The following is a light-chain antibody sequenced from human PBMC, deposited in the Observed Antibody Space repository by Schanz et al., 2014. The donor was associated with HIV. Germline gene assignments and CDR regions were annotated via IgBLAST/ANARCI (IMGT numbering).Light chain of an antibody. J-gene: IGLJ1*01. V-gene: IGLV2-14*01. CDR1: SSDVGDYNY. CDR2: DVT. CDR3: SSYTSSLTRV. Sequence: QSALTQPPSASGSPGQSVTISCTGTSSDVGDYNYVSWYQQHPGKAPKLMIYDVTKRPSGVSNRFSGSKSGNTASLTISGLQAEDEADYFCSSYTSSLTRVFGTGTKLTVL.